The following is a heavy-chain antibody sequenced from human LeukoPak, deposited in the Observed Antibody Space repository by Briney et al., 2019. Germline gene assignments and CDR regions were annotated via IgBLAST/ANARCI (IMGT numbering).Heavy chain of an antibody. CDR3: ARVKDSSGYDAFDI. CDR1: GYSISSGYY. V-gene: IGHV4-38-2*02. J-gene: IGHJ3*02. CDR2: IYHSGST. D-gene: IGHD3-22*01. Sequence: SETLSLTCTVSGYSISSGYYWGWIRQPPGKGLEWIGSIYHSGSTYYNPSLKSRVTISVDTSKNQFSLRLSSVTAADTAVYYCARVKDSSGYDAFDIWGQGTMVTVSS.